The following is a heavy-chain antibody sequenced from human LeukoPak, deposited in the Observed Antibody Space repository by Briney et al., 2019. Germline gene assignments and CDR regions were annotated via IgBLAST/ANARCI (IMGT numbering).Heavy chain of an antibody. V-gene: IGHV3-30*02. CDR2: IRYDGSNK. Sequence: GGSLRLSCAASGFSFSSYSMNWVRQAPGKGLEWVAFIRYDGSNKYYADSVRGRFTISRDNSKNTLYLQMNSLRAEDTAVYYCARDSPYGSGSYHYYFDYWGQGTLVTVSS. CDR3: ARDSPYGSGSYHYYFDY. J-gene: IGHJ4*02. CDR1: GFSFSSYS. D-gene: IGHD3-10*01.